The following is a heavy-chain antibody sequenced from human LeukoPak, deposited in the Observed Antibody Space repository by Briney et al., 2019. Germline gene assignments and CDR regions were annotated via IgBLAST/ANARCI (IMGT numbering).Heavy chain of an antibody. CDR1: GYTFTSYD. CDR3: ARGFSSVADNWFDP. D-gene: IGHD6-19*01. J-gene: IGHJ5*02. CDR2: MNPNSGNT. V-gene: IGHV1-8*01. Sequence: ASVKVSCKASGYTFTSYDINWVRQATGQGLEWMRWMNPNSGNTGYAQKFQGRVTMTRNTSISTAYMELSSLRSEDTAVYYCARGFSSVADNWFDPWGQGTLVTVSS.